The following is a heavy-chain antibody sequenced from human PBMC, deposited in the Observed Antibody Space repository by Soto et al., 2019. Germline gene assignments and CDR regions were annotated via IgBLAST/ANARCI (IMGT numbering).Heavy chain of an antibody. J-gene: IGHJ3*02. CDR3: AHRAKGYCSGGSCYNDAFDI. CDR1: GFPLSTSGVG. D-gene: IGHD2-15*01. CDR2: IYWDDDK. V-gene: IGHV2-5*02. Sequence: SGPTLVDPPQTLTLTCTFSGFPLSTSGVGVGWIRQPPGKALEWLALIYWDDDKRYSPSLKSRLTITKDTSKNQVVLTITNMDPVDTATYYCAHRAKGYCSGGSCYNDAFDIWGQGTMVTVSS.